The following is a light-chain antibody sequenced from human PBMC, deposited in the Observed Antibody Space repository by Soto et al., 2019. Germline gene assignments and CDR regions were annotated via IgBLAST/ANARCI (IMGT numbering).Light chain of an antibody. V-gene: IGKV3D-20*02. Sequence: EIVLTQSPGTLSLSPGERATLSCRASQSVSSSYLAWYQQKPGQAPRLLIYGASSRATGIPDRFSGSGSGTEFTLTISSLEPEDFAVYYCQQRSNWHTFGQGTRLEIK. J-gene: IGKJ5*01. CDR1: QSVSSSY. CDR3: QQRSNWHT. CDR2: GAS.